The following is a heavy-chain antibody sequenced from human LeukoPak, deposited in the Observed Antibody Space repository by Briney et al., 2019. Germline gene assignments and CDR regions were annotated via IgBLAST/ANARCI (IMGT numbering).Heavy chain of an antibody. CDR3: ATEGAERFGVPAAGYYYYYMDV. V-gene: IGHV4-39*07. CDR2: VYYSGST. CDR1: GASVSSSSYY. Sequence: PSETLSLTCTVSGASVSSSSYYWGWIRQPPGKGLEWIGSVYYSGSTYYNPSLKSRVTISVDTSKNQFSLKLSSVTAADTAVYYCATEGAERFGVPAAGYYYYYMDVWGKGTTITISS. J-gene: IGHJ6*03. D-gene: IGHD2-2*01.